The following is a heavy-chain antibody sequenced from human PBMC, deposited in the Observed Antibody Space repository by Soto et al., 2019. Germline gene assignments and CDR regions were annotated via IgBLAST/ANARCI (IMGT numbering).Heavy chain of an antibody. D-gene: IGHD2-8*01. V-gene: IGHV2-26*01. J-gene: IGHJ5*02. CDR2: IFSNDEK. CDR1: GFSLSNARMG. Sequence: SGPTLLNPTETLTLTCTVSGFSLSNARMGVSWIRQPPGKALEWLAHIFSNDEKSYSTSLKSRLTISKNTSKSQVVLTMTNMDPVETATYYCARLRNSSRLYEGGGWFDPWGQGNLV. CDR3: ARLRNSSRLYEGGGWFDP.